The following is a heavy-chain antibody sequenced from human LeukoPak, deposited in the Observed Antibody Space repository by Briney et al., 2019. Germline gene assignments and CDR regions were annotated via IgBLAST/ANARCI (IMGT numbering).Heavy chain of an antibody. CDR2: IYYSGST. V-gene: IGHV4-59*01. CDR1: GGSISSYY. Sequence: SETLSLTCTVSGGSISSYYWSWIRQPPGKGLEWIGYIYYSGSTNYNPSLKSRVTISVDTSKNQFSLKLSSVTAADTAVYYCARFVAAAGNFDYWGQGTLVTVSS. J-gene: IGHJ4*02. D-gene: IGHD6-13*01. CDR3: ARFVAAAGNFDY.